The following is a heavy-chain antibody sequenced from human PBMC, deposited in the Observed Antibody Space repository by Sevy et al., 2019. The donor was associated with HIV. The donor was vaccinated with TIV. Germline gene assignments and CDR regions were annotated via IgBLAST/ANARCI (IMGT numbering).Heavy chain of an antibody. CDR2: ISSGGHTI. J-gene: IGHJ6*02. Sequence: GESLKISCAASGFTFSSYNMNWVRQAPGKGLECISFISSGGHTIYYADSVKGRFTISRDSVKNSVYLQMNSLRVEDTAVYYCARDGAYSDYGMDVWGQGTTVTVSS. CDR1: GFTFSSYN. D-gene: IGHD2-15*01. V-gene: IGHV3-48*01. CDR3: ARDGAYSDYGMDV.